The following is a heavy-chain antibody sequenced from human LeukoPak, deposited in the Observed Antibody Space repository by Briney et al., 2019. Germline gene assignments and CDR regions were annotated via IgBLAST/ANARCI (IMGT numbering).Heavy chain of an antibody. J-gene: IGHJ6*02. Sequence: PGGSLRLSCAASGFTFSNYWMSWVRQAPGKGLEWVANIKQDGSEIYYVDSVKGRFTISRDNAKSSLYLQVNSLRAEDTAMYYCARGVNRPNYYYYGMDVWGQGTTVTVSS. CDR3: ARGVNRPNYYYYGMDV. CDR1: GFTFSNYW. CDR2: IKQDGSEI. D-gene: IGHD4-11*01. V-gene: IGHV3-7*01.